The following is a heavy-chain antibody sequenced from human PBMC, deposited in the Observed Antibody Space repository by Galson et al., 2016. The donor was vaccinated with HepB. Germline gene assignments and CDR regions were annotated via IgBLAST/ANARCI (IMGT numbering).Heavy chain of an antibody. V-gene: IGHV3-23*01. CDR2: ISGSGGSR. CDR3: GLGQDEMPTIFDF. CDR1: AGTFKNYA. Sequence: SLRLSCAVSAGTFKNYAMNWVRQAPGKGLEWVSAISGSGGSRYYADSVQGRFTNSRDNSKKTLLLQLNTMKAADTAAYYCGLGQDEMPTIFDFWGQGALVTFSS. J-gene: IGHJ4*02. D-gene: IGHD3-3*01.